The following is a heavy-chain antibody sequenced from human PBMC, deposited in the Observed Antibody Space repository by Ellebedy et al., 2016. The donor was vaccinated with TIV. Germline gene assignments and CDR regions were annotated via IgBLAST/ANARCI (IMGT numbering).Heavy chain of an antibody. CDR1: GGSISSYY. CDR2: IYTSGST. J-gene: IGHJ4*02. D-gene: IGHD6-19*01. CDR3: ARDGYSSGWYWFDY. Sequence: SETLSLTXTVSGGSISSYYWSWIRQPAGKGLEWIGRIYTSGSTNYNPSLKSRVTMSVDTSKNQFSLKLSSVTAADTAVYYCARDGYSSGWYWFDYWGQGTLVTVSS. V-gene: IGHV4-4*07.